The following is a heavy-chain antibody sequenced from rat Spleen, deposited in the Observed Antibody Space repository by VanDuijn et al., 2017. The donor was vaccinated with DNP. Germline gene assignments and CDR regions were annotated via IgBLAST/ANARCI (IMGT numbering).Heavy chain of an antibody. Sequence: QVQLQQSGAELAKPGSSVRISCKASGYTFTSNYIGWIKQTTGQGLEYVGYIHTGSGGTNYNEKFKGKATLTLDKSSSTAFMQLSSLTPDDSAVYYCARWDNYYWSFAFWGPGTMVTVSS. CDR2: IHTGSGGT. V-gene: IGHV1-43*01. CDR3: ARWDNYYWSFAF. CDR1: GYTFTSNY. J-gene: IGHJ1*01. D-gene: IGHD5-1*01.